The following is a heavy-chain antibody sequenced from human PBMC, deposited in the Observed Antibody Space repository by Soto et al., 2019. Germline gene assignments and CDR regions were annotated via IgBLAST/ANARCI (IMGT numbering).Heavy chain of an antibody. CDR3: ARDPQLITTTELGWHFDI. V-gene: IGHV1-46*04. D-gene: IGHD1-1*01. CDR2: INPSSGTT. CDR1: GYTLSTHY. J-gene: IGHJ2*01. Sequence: QVVLVQSGAEVKKPGASVRVSCKASGYTLSTHYLHWVRQDPGEGLEWMGVINPSSGTTTYAQKLQGRVSLTGDTTANTVYMEMHSLTSEDTAVYYCARDPQLITTTELGWHFDIWGSGTLIVVSS.